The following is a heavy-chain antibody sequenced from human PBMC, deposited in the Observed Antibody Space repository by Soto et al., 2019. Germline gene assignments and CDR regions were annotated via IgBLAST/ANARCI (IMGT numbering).Heavy chain of an antibody. D-gene: IGHD1-26*01. Sequence: GGSLRLSCAASGFTFSSYWMHWVRQAPGKGLVWVSRINSDGSSTSYADSVKGRFTISRDNAKNTLYLQMNSLRAEDTAVYYCATLSGSYPLFDYWGQGTLVTVSS. J-gene: IGHJ4*02. V-gene: IGHV3-74*01. CDR3: ATLSGSYPLFDY. CDR1: GFTFSSYW. CDR2: INSDGSST.